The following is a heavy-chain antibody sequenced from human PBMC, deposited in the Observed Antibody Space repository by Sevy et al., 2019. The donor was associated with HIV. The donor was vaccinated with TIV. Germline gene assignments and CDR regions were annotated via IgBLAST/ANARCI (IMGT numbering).Heavy chain of an antibody. D-gene: IGHD3-10*02. CDR2: IWYDGSNK. CDR3: ARDVRWYFDY. J-gene: IGHJ4*02. Sequence: GGSLRLSCAASGFTFSSYGMHWVRQAPGKGREWVAVIWYDGSNKYYADSVKGRFTISRDNSKNTLYLQMNGLRAEDTAVYYCARDVRWYFDYWGQGTLVTVSS. CDR1: GFTFSSYG. V-gene: IGHV3-33*01.